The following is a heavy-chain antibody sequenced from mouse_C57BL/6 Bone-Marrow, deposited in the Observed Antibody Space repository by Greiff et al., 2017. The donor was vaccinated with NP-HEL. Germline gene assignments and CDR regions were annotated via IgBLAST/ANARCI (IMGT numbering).Heavy chain of an antibody. V-gene: IGHV5-17*01. CDR1: GFTFSDYG. J-gene: IGHJ2*01. Sequence: EVQGVESGAGLVKPGASLKLSCAASGFTFSDYGMHWVRQAPGKGLEWVGYISSGSSTIYYADTVKGRFTIARDNAKNTLFLQMTSLRSEDAAMYYCARGPFDYWGQGTTLTVSS. CDR3: ARGPFDY. CDR2: ISSGSSTI.